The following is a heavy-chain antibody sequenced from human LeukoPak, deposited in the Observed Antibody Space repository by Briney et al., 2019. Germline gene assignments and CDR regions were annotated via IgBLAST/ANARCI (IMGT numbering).Heavy chain of an antibody. D-gene: IGHD1-14*01. V-gene: IGHV1-2*02. CDR3: ARVEGGITTTGD. CDR1: VYTFTTYY. CDR2: IRPHDGST. Sequence: ASVKVSCKTSVYTFTTYYVHWVRQAPGQGLEWMGLIRPHDGSTLFAEMFQGRVTMTRDTSITTAYMELRRLTSDDTAIYYCARVEGGITTTGDWGQGTQVTVSS. J-gene: IGHJ4*02.